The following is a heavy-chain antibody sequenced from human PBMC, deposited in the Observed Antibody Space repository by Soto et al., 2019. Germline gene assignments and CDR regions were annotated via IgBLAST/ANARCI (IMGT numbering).Heavy chain of an antibody. J-gene: IGHJ4*02. Sequence: ASVKGSCKAAGYTFTGYYMHWGRQAPGQGLEWMGIINPSGGSTSYAQKFQGRVTMTRDTSTSTVYMELSSLRSEDTAVYYCGREITGYTISTPQYYFAYWGQGTLVTVSS. D-gene: IGHD3-16*02. CDR3: GREITGYTISTPQYYFAY. CDR1: GYTFTGYY. CDR2: INPSGGST. V-gene: IGHV1-46*01.